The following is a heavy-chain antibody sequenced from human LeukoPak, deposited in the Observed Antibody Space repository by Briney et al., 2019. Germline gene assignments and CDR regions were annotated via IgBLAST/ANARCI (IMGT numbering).Heavy chain of an antibody. CDR1: GGSISSYY. D-gene: IGHD2-2*01. V-gene: IGHV4-59*01. Sequence: SETLSLTCTVSGGSISSYYWSWIRQPPGKGLEWIGYIYYSGSTNYNPSLKSRVTISVDTSKNQFSLKLSSVTTADTAVYYCARVDCSSTSCYPLDWGQGTLVTVSS. CDR3: ARVDCSSTSCYPLD. J-gene: IGHJ4*02. CDR2: IYYSGST.